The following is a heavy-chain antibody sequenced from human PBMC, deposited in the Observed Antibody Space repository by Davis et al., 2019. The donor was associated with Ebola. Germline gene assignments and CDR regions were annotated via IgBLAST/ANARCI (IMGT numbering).Heavy chain of an antibody. CDR3: ARSRGMNREAPRYYFDY. CDR2: ISSSSSYI. V-gene: IGHV3-21*01. CDR1: GFTFSSYA. Sequence: GGSLRLSCAASGFTFSSYAMSWVRQAPGKGLEWVSSISSSSSYIYYADSVKGRFTISRDNAKNSLYLQMNSLRAEDTAVYYCARSRGMNREAPRYYFDYWGQGTLVTVSS. D-gene: IGHD1-26*01. J-gene: IGHJ4*02.